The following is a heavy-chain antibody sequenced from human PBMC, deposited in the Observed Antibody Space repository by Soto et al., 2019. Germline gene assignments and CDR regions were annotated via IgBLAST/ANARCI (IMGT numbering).Heavy chain of an antibody. D-gene: IGHD3-3*01. J-gene: IGHJ6*02. CDR1: GFTFSNYA. V-gene: IGHV3-23*01. CDR3: ARDPRYDFWSGLSYYYGMDV. Sequence: GGSLRLSCAASGFTFSNYAMTWVRQAPGKGLEWISVISGRDGSTYYADSMKGRLTISRDNSKDTVYLQMNSPRAEDTAVYYCARDPRYDFWSGLSYYYGMDVWGQGTTVTVSS. CDR2: ISGRDGST.